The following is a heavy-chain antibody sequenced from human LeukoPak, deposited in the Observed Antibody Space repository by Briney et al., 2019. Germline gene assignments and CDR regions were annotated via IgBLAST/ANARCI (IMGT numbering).Heavy chain of an antibody. CDR1: GFTFSNYG. V-gene: IGHV3-30*02. Sequence: GGSLRLSCAASGFTFSNYGMRWVRQAPDKGLEWVAFIRYDESNKHYADSVKGRFTISRDNSKNTLYMQMNSLRTENTAVYAXXXXXXXXXXXXVIXXXXQXXLVTVXS. CDR3: XXXXXXXXXXXVIXX. J-gene: IGHJ4*02. CDR2: IRYDESNK.